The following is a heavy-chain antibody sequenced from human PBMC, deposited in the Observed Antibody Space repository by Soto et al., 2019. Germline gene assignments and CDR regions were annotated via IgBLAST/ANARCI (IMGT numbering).Heavy chain of an antibody. V-gene: IGHV4-31*03. CDR3: ARDLMYSSSWAGWFDP. J-gene: IGHJ5*02. Sequence: SATLSLTCTVSGGPILDGGHYWTLIRQHPGKGLEWFGRIFFSGTTHYNPALKSRLTFSLDTAKSQFSLKLSSVTAADTAVYYCARDLMYSSSWAGWFDPWGQGTLVTVSS. CDR1: GGPILDGGHY. CDR2: IFFSGTT. D-gene: IGHD6-6*01.